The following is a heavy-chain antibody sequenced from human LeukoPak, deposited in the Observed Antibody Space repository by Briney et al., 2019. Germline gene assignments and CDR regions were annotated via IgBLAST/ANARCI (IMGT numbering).Heavy chain of an antibody. CDR2: ISGSGGST. D-gene: IGHD2-2*01. Sequence: GGSLRLSCAASGFTFSSYAMSWVRQAPGKGLEWVSAISGSGGSTYYADSVKGRFTISRDNSKNTLYLQMNSLRAEDTAVYYCARMDRGYCSSTSCYDYWGQGTLVTVSS. J-gene: IGHJ4*02. V-gene: IGHV3-23*01. CDR1: GFTFSSYA. CDR3: ARMDRGYCSSTSCYDY.